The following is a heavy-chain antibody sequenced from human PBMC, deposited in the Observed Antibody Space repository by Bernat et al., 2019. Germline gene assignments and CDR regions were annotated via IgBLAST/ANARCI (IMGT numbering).Heavy chain of an antibody. V-gene: IGHV3-23*01. CDR1: GFTFSNYA. Sequence: EGQLLESGGTLVQPGGSLRLSCTASGFTFSNYAMSWVRQAPGKGLEWVSAFGGSVSDSYYADSVKGRFTVSRDNSRNTLYLQMNSLRAEDTAIYYCAKDAVSFNSIWDAFDVWGQGTTVTVAS. CDR3: AKDAVSFNSIWDAFDV. J-gene: IGHJ3*01. CDR2: FGGSVSDS. D-gene: IGHD5/OR15-5a*01.